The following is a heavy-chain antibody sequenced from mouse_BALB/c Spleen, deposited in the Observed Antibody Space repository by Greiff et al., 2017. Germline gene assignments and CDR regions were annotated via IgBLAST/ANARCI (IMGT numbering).Heavy chain of an antibody. V-gene: IGHV5-17*02. J-gene: IGHJ3*01. Sequence: EVMLMESGGGLVQPGGSRKLSCAASGFTFSSFGMHWVRQAPEKGLEWVAYISSGSSTIYYADTVKGRFTISRDNPKNTLFLQMTSLRSEDTAMYYCARSVGYSNPAWFDYWGQGTLVTVSA. D-gene: IGHD2-5*01. CDR1: GFTFSSFG. CDR3: ARSVGYSNPAWFDY. CDR2: ISSGSSTI.